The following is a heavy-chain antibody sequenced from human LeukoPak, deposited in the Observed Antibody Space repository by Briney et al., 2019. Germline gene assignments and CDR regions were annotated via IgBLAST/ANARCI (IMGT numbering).Heavy chain of an antibody. D-gene: IGHD3-22*01. CDR3: ARGETYYYDSSARGAFDI. V-gene: IGHV4-34*01. J-gene: IGHJ3*02. Sequence: SETLSLTCTVSGGSISSYYWSWIRQPPGKGLEWIGEINHSGSTNYNPSLKSRVTISVDTSKNQFSLKLSSVTAADTAVYYCARGETYYYDSSARGAFDIWGQGTMVTVSS. CDR1: GGSISSYY. CDR2: INHSGST.